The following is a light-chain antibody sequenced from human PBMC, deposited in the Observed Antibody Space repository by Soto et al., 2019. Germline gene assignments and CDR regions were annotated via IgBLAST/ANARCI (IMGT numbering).Light chain of an antibody. CDR1: QSVDSR. CDR2: GAS. CDR3: QQYSSWPLT. Sequence: ETVMTQSPATLSVSPGERVTLSCRASQSVDSRLAWYQQKPGQAPRLLIFGASTRATGIPASFSGSGSETDFTLTISSLQSEDFALYYCQQYSSWPLTFGGWTKVDLK. J-gene: IGKJ4*01. V-gene: IGKV3-15*01.